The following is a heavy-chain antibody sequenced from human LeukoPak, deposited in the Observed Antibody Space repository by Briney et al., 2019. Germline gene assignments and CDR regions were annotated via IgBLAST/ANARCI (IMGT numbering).Heavy chain of an antibody. V-gene: IGHV4-61*02. J-gene: IGHJ4*02. Sequence: SQTLSLTCTVSGGSISSGSYYWSWIRQPAGKGLEWIGRIYTSGSTNYNPSLKSRVTISVDTSKNQFSLKLSSVTAADTAVYYCAREGRGTLTDFDYWGQGTLVTVSS. D-gene: IGHD7-27*01. CDR1: GGSISSGSYY. CDR3: AREGRGTLTDFDY. CDR2: IYTSGST.